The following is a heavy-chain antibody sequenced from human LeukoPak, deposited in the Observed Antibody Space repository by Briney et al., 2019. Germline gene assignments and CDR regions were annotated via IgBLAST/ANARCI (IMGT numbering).Heavy chain of an antibody. CDR2: ISYDGSNN. CDR3: AREITFGGVIVQPFDF. Sequence: PGRSLRLSCAAWRFIFSSYGMHWVRQAPGKGLEWVAAISYDGSNNNYADSVKGRFTISRDNSKNTLYLQMNSLRGEDTAVYYCAREITFGGVIVQPFDFWGQGTLVTISS. V-gene: IGHV3-30*03. CDR1: RFIFSSYG. J-gene: IGHJ4*02. D-gene: IGHD3-16*02.